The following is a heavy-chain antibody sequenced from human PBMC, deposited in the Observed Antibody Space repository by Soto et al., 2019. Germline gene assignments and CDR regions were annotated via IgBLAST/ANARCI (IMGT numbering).Heavy chain of an antibody. CDR1: GGTFSSYT. V-gene: IGHV1-18*01. J-gene: IGHJ5*01. CDR3: ARGVGSGSYYNQYNWFAP. D-gene: IGHD3-10*01. CDR2: INVYNGNT. Sequence: ASVKVSCKASGGTFSSYTISWVRQAPGQGLEWMGWINVYNGNTKYAQKVQGRVTMTTSTTTSTAYMELRSLRSDDTPVFYCARGVGSGSYYNQYNWFAPGAKGTRATSPQ.